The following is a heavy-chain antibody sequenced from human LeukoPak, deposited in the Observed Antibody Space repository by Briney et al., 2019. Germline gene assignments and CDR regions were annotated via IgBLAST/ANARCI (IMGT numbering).Heavy chain of an antibody. CDR2: MNPNSGNT. V-gene: IGHV1-8*01. CDR1: GYTFTSYD. Sequence: GASVKVSCKASGYTFTSYDINWVRQATGQGLEWMGWMNPNSGNTGYAQKFQGRVTMTRNTSISTAYMELSSLRSEDTAVYYCARGPIKTLTALVVVAATTNANFDYWGQGTLVTVSS. J-gene: IGHJ4*02. D-gene: IGHD2-15*01. CDR3: ARGPIKTLTALVVVAATTNANFDY.